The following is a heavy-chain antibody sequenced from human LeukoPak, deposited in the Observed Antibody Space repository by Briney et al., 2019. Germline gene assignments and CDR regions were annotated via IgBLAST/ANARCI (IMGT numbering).Heavy chain of an antibody. V-gene: IGHV1-2*04. CDR3: ARGDPVGEFYGMDV. CDR2: INPNSGGT. D-gene: IGHD3-10*01. J-gene: IGHJ6*02. CDR1: GYTFTSYY. Sequence: ASVKVSCKASGYTFTSYYMHWVRQAPGQGLEWMGWINPNSGGTNYAQKFQGWVTMTRDTSISTAYMELSRLRSDDTAVYYCARGDPVGEFYGMDVWGQGTTVTVSS.